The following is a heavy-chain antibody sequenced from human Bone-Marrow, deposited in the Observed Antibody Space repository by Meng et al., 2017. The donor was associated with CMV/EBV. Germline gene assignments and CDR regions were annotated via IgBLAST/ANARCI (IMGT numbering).Heavy chain of an antibody. D-gene: IGHD1-26*01. Sequence: GESLKISCAASGFTFSSYGMHWVRQAPGKGLEWVAVIWYDGSNKYYADSVKGRFTISRDNSKNTLYLQMNSLRAEDTAVYYCASYYRNYYYYGMDVWGQGTTVTVSS. CDR3: ASYYRNYYYYGMDV. V-gene: IGHV3-33*01. CDR1: GFTFSSYG. J-gene: IGHJ6*02. CDR2: IWYDGSNK.